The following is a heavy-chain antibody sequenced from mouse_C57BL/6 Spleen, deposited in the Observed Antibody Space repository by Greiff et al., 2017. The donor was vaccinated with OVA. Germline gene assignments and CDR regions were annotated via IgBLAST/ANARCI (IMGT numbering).Heavy chain of an antibody. CDR2: ISSGGSYT. D-gene: IGHD2-4*01. Sequence: EVHLVESGGDLVKPGGSLKLSCAASGFTFSSYGMSWVRQTPDKRLEWVATISSGGSYTYYPDSVKGRFTISRDNAKNTLYLQMSRLKSEDTAMYDCERHACDYDAPGFAYWGQGTLVTVSA. CDR3: ERHACDYDAPGFAY. CDR1: GFTFSSYG. J-gene: IGHJ3*01. V-gene: IGHV5-6*01.